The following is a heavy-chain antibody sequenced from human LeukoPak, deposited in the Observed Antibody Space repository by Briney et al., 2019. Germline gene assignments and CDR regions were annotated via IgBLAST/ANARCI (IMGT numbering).Heavy chain of an antibody. CDR1: GFAFSSYA. J-gene: IGHJ6*02. CDR2: ISGSGSST. D-gene: IGHD3-10*01. V-gene: IGHV3-23*01. CDR3: AQTSGSGNYYYYFYGMDV. Sequence: GGSLRLSCAASGFAFSSYAMTWVRQAPGKGLEWVSAISGSGSSTFYADSVKGRFTISRDNSKNTLYLQMNSLRAEDTAIYYCAQTSGSGNYYYYFYGMDVWGQGTTVTVSS.